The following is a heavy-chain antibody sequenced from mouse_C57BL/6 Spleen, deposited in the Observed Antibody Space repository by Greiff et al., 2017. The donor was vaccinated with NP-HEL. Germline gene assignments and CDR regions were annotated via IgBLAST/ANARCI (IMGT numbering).Heavy chain of an antibody. V-gene: IGHV1-64*01. CDR1: GYTFTSYW. J-gene: IGHJ4*01. CDR3: ARSRSNPYAMDY. D-gene: IGHD2-5*01. Sequence: QVQLQQPGAELVKPGASVKLSCKASGYTFTSYWMHWVKQRPGQGLEWIGMIHPNSGSTNYNEKFKSKATLTVDKSSSTAYMQLSSLTSEDSAVYYCARSRSNPYAMDYWGQGTSVTVSS. CDR2: IHPNSGST.